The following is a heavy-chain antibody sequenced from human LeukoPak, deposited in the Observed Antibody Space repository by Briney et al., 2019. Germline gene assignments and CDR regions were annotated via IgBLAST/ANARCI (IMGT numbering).Heavy chain of an antibody. CDR3: ATDRPSYGYFDY. CDR1: GYTLTELS. Sequence: VASVKVSCKVSGYTLTELSMHWVRQAPGKGREWMGGFDPEDGETIYAQKFQGRVTMTEDTSTDTAYMELSSLTSEDTAVYYCATDRPSYGYFDYWGQGTLVTVSS. J-gene: IGHJ4*02. V-gene: IGHV1-24*01. CDR2: FDPEDGET. D-gene: IGHD1-26*01.